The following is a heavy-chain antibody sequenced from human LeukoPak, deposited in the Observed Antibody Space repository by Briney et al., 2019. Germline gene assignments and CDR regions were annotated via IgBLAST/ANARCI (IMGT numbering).Heavy chain of an antibody. CDR3: AKDRSSGWYNSFDY. CDR2: ISYDGSNK. D-gene: IGHD6-19*01. CDR1: GFTFSSYG. J-gene: IGHJ4*02. V-gene: IGHV3-30*18. Sequence: GRSLRLSCAASGFTFSSYGMHWVRQAPGKGLEWVAVISYDGSNKYYADSVKGRFTISRDNSKNTLYLQMNSLRAEDTAVYYCAKDRSSGWYNSFDYWGQGTLVTVSS.